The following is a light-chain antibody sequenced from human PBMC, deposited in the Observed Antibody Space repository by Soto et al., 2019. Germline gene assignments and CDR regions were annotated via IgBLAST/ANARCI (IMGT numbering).Light chain of an antibody. CDR2: GAS. V-gene: IGKV3-15*01. CDR1: QSVSSN. CDR3: QQYNNSPWT. Sequence: EIVMTQSPATLSVSPGERATLSCRASQSVSSNLSWYQQKPGQAPRLLIYGASTRATGIQARFSGSGSGTEFPLTIRILQSEDFAVYYCQQYNNSPWTFGQGTKVEIK. J-gene: IGKJ1*01.